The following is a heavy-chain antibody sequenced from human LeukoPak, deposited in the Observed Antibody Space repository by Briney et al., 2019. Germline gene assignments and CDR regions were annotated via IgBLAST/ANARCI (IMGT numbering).Heavy chain of an antibody. D-gene: IGHD3-22*01. Sequence: GGSLRLSCAASGFTFDGYGMSWVRQAPGKGLEWVSGINWNGGSTGYADSVKGRFTISRDNAKNSLYLQMNSLRAEDTALYYCARSYDSSGYYYLFYWGQGTLVTVSS. V-gene: IGHV3-20*04. J-gene: IGHJ4*02. CDR2: INWNGGST. CDR1: GFTFDGYG. CDR3: ARSYDSSGYYYLFY.